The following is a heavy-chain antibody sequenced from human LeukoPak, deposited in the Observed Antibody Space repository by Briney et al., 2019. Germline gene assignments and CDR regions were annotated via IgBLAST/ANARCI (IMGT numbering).Heavy chain of an antibody. CDR2: IYYSGST. J-gene: IGHJ5*02. CDR1: GGSISSGDYY. V-gene: IGHV4-30-4*01. Sequence: SETLSLTCTVSGGSISSGDYYWSWLRQPPGKGLEWIGYIYYSGSTYYNPSLKSRVTISVDTSKNQFSLKLSSVTAADTAVYYCARGGGLNYDILTGYLYDGFGFDTWGQGTLVTVSS. D-gene: IGHD3-9*01. CDR3: ARGGGLNYDILTGYLYDGFGFDT.